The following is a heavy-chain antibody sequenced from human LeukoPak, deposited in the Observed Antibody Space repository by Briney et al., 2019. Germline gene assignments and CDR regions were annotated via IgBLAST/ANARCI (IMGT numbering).Heavy chain of an antibody. CDR1: GYSFTTYA. Sequence: VASVKVSFKASGYSFTTYALHWVRQAPGQSPEWMGCINAGNGNTRYSQKFEGRVTITRDTSASTAYMDLSSLRSEDTAVYYCALQGVRGVSYFFDYWGQGTLVTVSS. V-gene: IGHV1-3*01. CDR2: INAGNGNT. J-gene: IGHJ4*02. D-gene: IGHD3-10*01. CDR3: ALQGVRGVSYFFDY.